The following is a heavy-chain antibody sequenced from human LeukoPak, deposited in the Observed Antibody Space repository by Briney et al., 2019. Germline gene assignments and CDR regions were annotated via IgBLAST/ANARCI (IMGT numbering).Heavy chain of an antibody. CDR3: ARGQVASAAGTFYYYYYGMDV. CDR1: GGSFSGYY. V-gene: IGHV4-34*01. CDR2: INHSGST. D-gene: IGHD6-13*01. J-gene: IGHJ6*02. Sequence: PETLSLTCAVYGGSFSGYYWSWIRQPPGKGLEWIGEINHSGSTNYNPSLKSRVTISVDTSKNQFSLKLSSVTAADTAVYYCARGQVASAAGTFYYYYYGMDVWGQGTTVTVSS.